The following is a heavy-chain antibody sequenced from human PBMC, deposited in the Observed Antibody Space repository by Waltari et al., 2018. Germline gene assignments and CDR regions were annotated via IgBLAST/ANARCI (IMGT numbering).Heavy chain of an antibody. CDR2: ITSDGTHT. CDR3: ARDRRPTLILGSGAFDI. V-gene: IGHV3-21*01. CDR1: GFTFSYYT. D-gene: IGHD3-22*01. Sequence: EVQLVESGGGLVRPGGSLRLSCAASGFTFSYYTMNWVRHAPGKGPEWSSFITSDGTHTTYADSVRGRFTISRDNAKNSLFLQINSLRADDTAVYYCARDRRPTLILGSGAFDIWGQGIKVNVSS. J-gene: IGHJ3*02.